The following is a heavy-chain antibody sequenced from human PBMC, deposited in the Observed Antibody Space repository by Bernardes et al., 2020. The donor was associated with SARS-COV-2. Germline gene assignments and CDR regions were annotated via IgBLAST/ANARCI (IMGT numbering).Heavy chain of an antibody. V-gene: IGHV3-74*03. CDR2: VNSDGSRR. Sequence: GGSLRLSCAASGFTVSVYWMHWVRQAPGKGLVWVARVNSDGSRRTYADSVKGRFTISRDNAKNTLYLQMNSLRAEDTAVYYCAREEGYVLGLSYHYYGMDVWGQGTTVTVSS. CDR1: GFTVSVYW. J-gene: IGHJ6*02. CDR3: AREEGYVLGLSYHYYGMDV. D-gene: IGHD5-12*01.